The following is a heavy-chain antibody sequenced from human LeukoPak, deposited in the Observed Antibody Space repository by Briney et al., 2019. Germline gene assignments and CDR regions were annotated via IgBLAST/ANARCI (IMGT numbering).Heavy chain of an antibody. J-gene: IGHJ3*02. D-gene: IGHD5-24*01. V-gene: IGHV3-48*01. Sequence: GGSLRLSCAASGFTFSIYSMNWVRQAPGRGLEWVSNISSSSTTIYYADSVRGRFTISRDNAKNSLYLQMNSLRAEDTAVYYCARGRDGYTIDVFDIWGQGTMVTVSS. CDR2: ISSSSTTI. CDR1: GFTFSIYS. CDR3: ARGRDGYTIDVFDI.